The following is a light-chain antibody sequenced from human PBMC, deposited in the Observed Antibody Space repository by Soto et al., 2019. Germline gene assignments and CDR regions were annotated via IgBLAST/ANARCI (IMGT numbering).Light chain of an antibody. CDR1: QSISNS. CDR2: GVS. CDR3: QQYGSSPRT. V-gene: IGKV3-20*01. J-gene: IGKJ1*01. Sequence: EIVLTQSPGTLSLSPGERATLYCRASQSISNSLAWYQEKPGQAPRLLIYGVSSRGYGIPDRFSGSGSGTDFTLTINRLEPEDFAIYYCQQYGSSPRTFGQGTKVDIK.